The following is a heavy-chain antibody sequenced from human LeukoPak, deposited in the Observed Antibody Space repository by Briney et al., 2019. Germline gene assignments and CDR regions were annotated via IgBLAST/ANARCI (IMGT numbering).Heavy chain of an antibody. CDR1: GFTFNNYG. Sequence: GGSLRLSCAASGFTFNNYGMSWVRQAPGTGLEWVSGISGSGGSTYYADSVKGRFTISRDNAKNTLFLQMNSLRDEDRAVYYCAKDSLRTVPKASFDYWGQGTLVTVSS. CDR3: AKDSLRTVPKASFDY. J-gene: IGHJ4*02. CDR2: ISGSGGST. V-gene: IGHV3-23*01. D-gene: IGHD2-2*01.